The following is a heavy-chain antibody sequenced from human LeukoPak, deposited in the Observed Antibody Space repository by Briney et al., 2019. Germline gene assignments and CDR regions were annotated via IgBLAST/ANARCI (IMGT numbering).Heavy chain of an antibody. CDR2: IYDSGIT. D-gene: IGHD3-22*01. V-gene: IGHV4-59*11. J-gene: IGHJ5*02. CDR3: ARAYSSASWFDP. Sequence: PSETLSLTCSVSGVSINSLYFIWIRQSPGKGLEWIGYIYDSGITKYNPSLKSRVTISVDTSKNQFSLRLRSMTAADTAVYFCARAYSSASWFDPWGQGTLVTVSS. CDR1: GVSINSLY.